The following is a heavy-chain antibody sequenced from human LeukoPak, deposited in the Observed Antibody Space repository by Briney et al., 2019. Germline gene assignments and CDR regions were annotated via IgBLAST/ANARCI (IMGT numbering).Heavy chain of an antibody. J-gene: IGHJ4*02. D-gene: IGHD2-15*01. CDR1: GGSISSGGYS. CDR3: ARTRLYCSGGSCSPYYFDY. Sequence: SQTLSLTCAVSGGSISSGGYSWSWIRQPPGKGLEWIGYIYHSGSTYYNPSLKSRVTMSVDRSKNQFSLKLSSVTAADTAVYYCARTRLYCSGGSCSPYYFDYWGQGTLVTVSS. V-gene: IGHV4-30-2*01. CDR2: IYHSGST.